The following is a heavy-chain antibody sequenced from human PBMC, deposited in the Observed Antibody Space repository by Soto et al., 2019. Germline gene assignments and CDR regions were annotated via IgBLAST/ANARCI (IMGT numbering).Heavy chain of an antibody. Sequence: QVQLVESGGGVVQPGRSLRLSCAASGFPFTTYGMHWVREGPGKGLEWVAVISYDGSTKYYADSVKGRFTISRDNSKNTLYLQMNNLRPEDTALYFCVRGQYYFDYRGQGTLVTVSP. CDR2: ISYDGSTK. CDR1: GFPFTTYG. J-gene: IGHJ4*02. CDR3: VRGQYYFDY. D-gene: IGHD3-10*01. V-gene: IGHV3-30*03.